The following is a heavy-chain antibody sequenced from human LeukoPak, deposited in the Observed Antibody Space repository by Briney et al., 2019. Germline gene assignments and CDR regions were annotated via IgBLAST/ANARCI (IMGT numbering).Heavy chain of an antibody. J-gene: IGHJ6*03. V-gene: IGHV1-69*13. CDR2: IIPIFGTA. CDR3: ARPSSSGYDRGFYYYYYMDV. CDR1: GGTFSSYA. Sequence: SVKVSCKASGGTFSSYAISWVRQAPGQGLEWMGGIIPIFGTANYAQKFQGRVTITADESTSTAYMELSSLRSEDTAVYYCARPSSSGYDRGFYYYYYMDVWGKGTTVTISS. D-gene: IGHD5-12*01.